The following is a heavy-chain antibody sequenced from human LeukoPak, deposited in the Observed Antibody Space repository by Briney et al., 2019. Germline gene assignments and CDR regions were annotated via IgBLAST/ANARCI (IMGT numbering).Heavy chain of an antibody. CDR1: GFTFTTYS. CDR3: AKDGCTNGVCFFDY. V-gene: IGHV3-23*01. CDR2: ISGSGGST. Sequence: GGSLRLSCEASGFTFTTYSMTWVRQAPGKGLEWVSAISGSGGSTYYADSVKGRFTISRDNSKNTLYLQMNSLRAEDTAVYYCAKDGCTNGVCFFDYWGQGTLVTVSS. J-gene: IGHJ4*02. D-gene: IGHD2-8*01.